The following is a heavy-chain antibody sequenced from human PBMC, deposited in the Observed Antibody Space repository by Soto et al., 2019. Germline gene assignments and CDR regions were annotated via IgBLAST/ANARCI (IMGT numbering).Heavy chain of an antibody. J-gene: IGHJ5*01. Sequence: QLQLQESGPGLVKPSEALSLACTVSGGSVNSGTSYWAWHRKPPGKGLERFGLISYGGTAFYSVSIKGRRTMSSDTSKNHSSQKLSSVIASDTAVEYCGRLNQEDYNRKRDWFDPWGQGTLVTVSS. CDR1: GGSVNSGTSY. CDR3: GRLNQEDYNRKRDWFDP. V-gene: IGHV4-39*02. CDR2: ISYGGTA. D-gene: IGHD1-20*01.